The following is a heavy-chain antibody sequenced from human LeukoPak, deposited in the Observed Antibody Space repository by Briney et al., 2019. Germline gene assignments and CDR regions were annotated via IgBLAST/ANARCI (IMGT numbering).Heavy chain of an antibody. Sequence: GGSLRLSFAASGFTFITYAMSWVRQAPGKGLEWVSAISGSGGSTYYADSVKGRFTISRDNSKNTLYLQMNSLRAEDTAVYYCARDPNDFWSGYSSFDYWGQGTLVTVSS. V-gene: IGHV3-23*01. D-gene: IGHD3-3*01. CDR1: GFTFITYA. J-gene: IGHJ4*02. CDR3: ARDPNDFWSGYSSFDY. CDR2: ISGSGGST.